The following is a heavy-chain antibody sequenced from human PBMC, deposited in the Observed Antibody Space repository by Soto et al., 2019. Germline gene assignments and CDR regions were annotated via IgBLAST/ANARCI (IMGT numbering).Heavy chain of an antibody. CDR1: GLGVRNNY. D-gene: IGHD3-10*01. Sequence: GGSLRLSCTAYGLGVRNNYMSWVRQAPGMGLEWVSVIYNDGTTYYADSVKGRFTLSRDTSKNTLSLQMDSLRAEDTAVYYCVRTLPSGRNYGMDVWGQGTTVTVYS. J-gene: IGHJ6*02. CDR3: VRTLPSGRNYGMDV. CDR2: IYNDGTT. V-gene: IGHV3-53*01.